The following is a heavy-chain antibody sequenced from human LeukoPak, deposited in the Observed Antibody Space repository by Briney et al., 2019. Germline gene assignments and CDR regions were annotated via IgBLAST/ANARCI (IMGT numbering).Heavy chain of an antibody. CDR2: IYYSGST. V-gene: IGHV4-59*01. Sequence: PSETLSLTCTVSGGSISSYYWSWIRQPPGKGLEWIGYIYYSGSTNYNPSLKSRVTISVDTSKNQFSLKLSSVTAADTAVYYCARTYYDSSRSSFFLDYWGQGTLVTVSS. J-gene: IGHJ4*02. D-gene: IGHD3-22*01. CDR1: GGSISSYY. CDR3: ARTYYDSSRSSFFLDY.